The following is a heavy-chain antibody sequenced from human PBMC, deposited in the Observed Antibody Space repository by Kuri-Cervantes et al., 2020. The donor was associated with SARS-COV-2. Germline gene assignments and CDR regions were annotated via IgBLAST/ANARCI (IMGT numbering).Heavy chain of an antibody. D-gene: IGHD4-23*01. J-gene: IGHJ4*02. CDR1: GFTFSSYA. CDR2: ISGSGGST. CDR3: AKNRRTVAAPFDY. V-gene: IGHV3-23*01. Sequence: ETLSLTCAASGFTFSSYAMSWVRQAPGKGLEWVSAISGSGGSTYYADSVRGRFTISRDNSKNTLYLQMNSLRADDTAVYYCAKNRRTVAAPFDYWGQGTLVTVSS.